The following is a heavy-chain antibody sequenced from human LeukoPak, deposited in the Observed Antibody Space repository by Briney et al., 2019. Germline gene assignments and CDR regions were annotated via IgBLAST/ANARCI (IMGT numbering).Heavy chain of an antibody. CDR2: ISTSSSYI. V-gene: IGHV3-21*01. Sequence: GGSLRLSCAASGFTFSSFAMSWVRQAPGKGLEWVSSISTSSSYINYADSVKGRFSISRDSSKNILYLQMNSLRAEDTAVYYCAKDRCSNGIGCYYYYMDVWGKGTTVTISS. J-gene: IGHJ6*03. CDR1: GFTFSSFA. D-gene: IGHD2-8*01. CDR3: AKDRCSNGIGCYYYYMDV.